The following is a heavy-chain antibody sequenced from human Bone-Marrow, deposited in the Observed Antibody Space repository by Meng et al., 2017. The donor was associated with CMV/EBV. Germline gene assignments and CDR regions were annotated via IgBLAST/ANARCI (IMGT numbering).Heavy chain of an antibody. CDR2: INHSGST. Sequence: SETLSLTCAVYGGSFSGYYWSWIRQPPGKGLEWIGEINHSGSTNYNPSLKSRVTKSVDTSKNQFSLKLSSVTAADTAVYYCARARGGYYGSGSYRQGGRNAFNIWGQGTMVTVSS. D-gene: IGHD3-10*01. V-gene: IGHV4-34*01. CDR1: GGSFSGYY. J-gene: IGHJ3*02. CDR3: ARARGGYYGSGSYRQGGRNAFNI.